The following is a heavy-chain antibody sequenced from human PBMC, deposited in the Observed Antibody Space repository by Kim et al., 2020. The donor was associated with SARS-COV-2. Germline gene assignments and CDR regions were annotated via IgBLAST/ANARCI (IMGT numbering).Heavy chain of an antibody. CDR1: GYNFTRYG. CDR3: ARSLGTGMAATWFAGWFDS. V-gene: IGHV1-18*01. Sequence: ASVKVSCKTSGYNFTRYGLSWVRQVPGQGLEWMGWIDGYNSNTNYAQKFRGRITMTRDSSTSTVYMELRSLRPDDTAVYYCARSLGTGMAATWFAGWFDSWGQGTLVTVSS. J-gene: IGHJ5*01. CDR2: IDGYNSNT. D-gene: IGHD3-16*01.